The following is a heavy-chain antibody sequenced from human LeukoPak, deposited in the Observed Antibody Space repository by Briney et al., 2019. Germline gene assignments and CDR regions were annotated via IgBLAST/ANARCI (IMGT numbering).Heavy chain of an antibody. CDR3: ARDQRGYLYYMDV. Sequence: PGGSLRLSCAASGFTFSRYAMSWVRQAPGKGLEWVSGISGSASATYYADSVNGRFTISRDNSKNTVYLQMNSLGAEDTAVYYCARDQRGYLYYMDVWGKGTTVTISS. CDR1: GFTFSRYA. D-gene: IGHD1-1*01. J-gene: IGHJ6*03. CDR2: ISGSASAT. V-gene: IGHV3-23*01.